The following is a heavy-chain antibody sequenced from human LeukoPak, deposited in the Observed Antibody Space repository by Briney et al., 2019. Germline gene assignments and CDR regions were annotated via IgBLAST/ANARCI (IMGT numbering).Heavy chain of an antibody. D-gene: IGHD4-17*01. Sequence: GASVKVSCKASGYTFTGYYMHWVRQAPGQGLEWMGWINPNNGGTNYAQKFQGRVTMTRDTSISTAYMELSSLRSDDTAVYYCARDEYGDYDPRVPNYYYYYMDVWGKGTTVTISS. V-gene: IGHV1-2*02. J-gene: IGHJ6*03. CDR3: ARDEYGDYDPRVPNYYYYYMDV. CDR2: INPNNGGT. CDR1: GYTFTGYY.